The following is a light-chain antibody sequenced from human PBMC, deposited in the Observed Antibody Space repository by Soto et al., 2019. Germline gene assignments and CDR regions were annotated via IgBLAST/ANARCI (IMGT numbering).Light chain of an antibody. Sequence: EIVLTQSPATLSLSPGERATLSCRASQSVASSYLAWYQQKPGQAPRLLVYGATNRATGIPDGFSGSGSGTDFTLTISRLEPEDFAVYYCQQYGRSPWTFGQGTKVEIK. CDR2: GAT. CDR3: QQYGRSPWT. CDR1: QSVASSY. V-gene: IGKV3-20*01. J-gene: IGKJ1*01.